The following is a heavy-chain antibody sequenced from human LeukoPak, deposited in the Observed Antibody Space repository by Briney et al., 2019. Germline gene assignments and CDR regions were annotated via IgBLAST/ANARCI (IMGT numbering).Heavy chain of an antibody. V-gene: IGHV4-39*07. CDR3: ARDGIAAAASWFDP. D-gene: IGHD6-13*01. CDR2: IYYSGST. Sequence: SETLSLTCTVSGGSISSSSYYWGWIRQPPGKGLEWIGSIYYSGSTYYNPSLKSRVTISVDTSKNQLSLKLSSVTAADTAVYYCARDGIAAAASWFDPWGQGTLVTVSS. J-gene: IGHJ5*02. CDR1: GGSISSSSYY.